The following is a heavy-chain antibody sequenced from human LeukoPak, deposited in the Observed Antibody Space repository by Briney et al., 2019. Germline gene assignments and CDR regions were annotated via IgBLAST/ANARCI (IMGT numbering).Heavy chain of an antibody. Sequence: GGSLRLSCAASGFTVSSNYMSWVRQAPGKGLEWVSVIYSGGSTYYADSVKGRFTISRDNSKNTLYLQMNSLRAEDTAVYYCARDRYYDFWSGYYLGYWGQGTLVTVSS. CDR2: IYSGGST. CDR1: GFTVSSNY. V-gene: IGHV3-53*05. J-gene: IGHJ4*02. D-gene: IGHD3-3*01. CDR3: ARDRYYDFWSGYYLGY.